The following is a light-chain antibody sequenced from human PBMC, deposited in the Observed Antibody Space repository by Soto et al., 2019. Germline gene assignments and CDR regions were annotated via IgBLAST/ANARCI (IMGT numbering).Light chain of an antibody. CDR1: QSVSTTH. CDR2: GAS. Sequence: ESVLTQSPGTLSLSPGERATLSCRPSQSVSTTHLAWYQQKPGQAPRLLIYGASSRATGIPDRFSGSGSGTDFTLTISRLEPEDFAVYYCQDYGSSRTFGQGTKVEIK. V-gene: IGKV3-20*01. J-gene: IGKJ1*01. CDR3: QDYGSSRT.